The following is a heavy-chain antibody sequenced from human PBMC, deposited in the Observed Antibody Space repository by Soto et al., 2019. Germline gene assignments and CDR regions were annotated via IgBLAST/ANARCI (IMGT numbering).Heavy chain of an antibody. V-gene: IGHV1-3*01. J-gene: IGHJ5*02. D-gene: IGHD3-3*01. CDR3: ATDYDFWSGYNWFDP. CDR2: INAGTGKT. Sequence: KLPCKPSGYTFTSYLMNLVRQAPGQTLEWMVCINAGTGKTIYAQKFQGRVTITEGTSTDTAYMELSSLRSEDTAVYYCATDYDFWSGYNWFDPWGKRTMVTVSS. CDR1: GYTFTSYL.